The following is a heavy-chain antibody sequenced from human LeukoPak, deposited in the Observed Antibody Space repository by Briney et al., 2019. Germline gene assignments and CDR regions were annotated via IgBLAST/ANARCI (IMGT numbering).Heavy chain of an antibody. Sequence: GGSLRLSCAASGFTFSTYSMNWVRQAPGKGLEWVSSISSSSRYIYYADSVKGRFTISRDNAKNSLYLQMSSLRAEDTAVYYCARDRMGPFDYWGQGTPVTVSS. CDR1: GFTFSTYS. V-gene: IGHV3-21*01. CDR2: ISSSSRYI. J-gene: IGHJ4*02. D-gene: IGHD2-8*01. CDR3: ARDRMGPFDY.